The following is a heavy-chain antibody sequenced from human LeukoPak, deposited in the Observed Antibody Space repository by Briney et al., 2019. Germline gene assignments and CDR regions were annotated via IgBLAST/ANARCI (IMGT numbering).Heavy chain of an antibody. CDR3: AGGGYYGSGNDFRFDP. Sequence: SETLSLTCTVSGGSISSYYWSWIRQPPGEGLEWIGYIYYSGSTNYNPSLKSRVTISVDTSKNQFSLKLSSVTPADTAVYYCAGGGYYGSGNDFRFDPWGQGTLVTVSS. D-gene: IGHD3-10*01. J-gene: IGHJ5*02. CDR2: IYYSGST. CDR1: GGSISSYY. V-gene: IGHV4-59*01.